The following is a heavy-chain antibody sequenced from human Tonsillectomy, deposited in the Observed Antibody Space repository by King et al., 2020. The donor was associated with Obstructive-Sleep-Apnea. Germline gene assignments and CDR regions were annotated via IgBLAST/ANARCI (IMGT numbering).Heavy chain of an antibody. CDR3: ARGRWHDAFDI. J-gene: IGHJ3*02. CDR2: IYYSGST. CDR1: SGSISSTSYY. D-gene: IGHD2-15*01. Sequence: QLQESGPGLVKPSETLSLTCTVSSGSISSTSYYWGWIRPPPGKGLGWSGNIYYSGSTYYNPSPKGRVTISGDTSKSQFSLKLTSVPAADTAVYCCARGRWHDAFDIWGQGTMVTVSS. V-gene: IGHV4-39*07.